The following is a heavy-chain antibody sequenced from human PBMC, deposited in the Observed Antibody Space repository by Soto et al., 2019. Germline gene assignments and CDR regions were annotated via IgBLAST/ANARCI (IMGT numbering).Heavy chain of an antibody. V-gene: IGHV4-39*01. CDR1: GCSISSSSYY. CDR3: ARFGSSWYRYFDY. CDR2: IYYSGST. D-gene: IGHD6-13*01. J-gene: IGHJ4*02. Sequence: PSETLSLTCTVSGCSISSSSYYWGWIRQPPGQGLEWIGSIYYSGSTYYNPSLKTRVTISVDTSKNQFSLKLSSVTAADTAVYYCARFGSSWYRYFDYWGQGTLVTVSS.